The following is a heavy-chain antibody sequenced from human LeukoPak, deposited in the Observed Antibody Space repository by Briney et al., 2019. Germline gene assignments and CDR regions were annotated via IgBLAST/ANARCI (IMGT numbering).Heavy chain of an antibody. D-gene: IGHD5-18*01. CDR2: IYPRDGST. CDR3: ARGRGYSYGYADY. J-gene: IGHJ4*02. CDR1: GYTFTSNY. Sequence: ASVKVSCKASGYTFTSNYIHWVRQAPGQGLEWMGMIYPRDGSTSYAQKFQGRVTMTRNTSIRTAYMELSSLRSDDTAVYYCARGRGYSYGYADYWGQGTLVTVSS. V-gene: IGHV1-46*01.